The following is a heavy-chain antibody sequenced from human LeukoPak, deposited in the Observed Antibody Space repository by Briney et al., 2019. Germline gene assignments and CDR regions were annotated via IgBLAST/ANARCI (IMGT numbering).Heavy chain of an antibody. V-gene: IGHV3-23*01. D-gene: IGHD2-15*01. J-gene: IGHJ6*03. CDR3: AKRLCSGGSCPSYYYYMDV. Sequence: GGSLRLSCAASGFTFSSYAMSWVRQAPGKGLEWVSAISGSGGSTYYADSVKGRFTISRDNSKNTLYLQMNSLRAEDTAVYYCAKRLCSGGSCPSYYYYMDVWGKGTTVTASS. CDR1: GFTFSSYA. CDR2: ISGSGGST.